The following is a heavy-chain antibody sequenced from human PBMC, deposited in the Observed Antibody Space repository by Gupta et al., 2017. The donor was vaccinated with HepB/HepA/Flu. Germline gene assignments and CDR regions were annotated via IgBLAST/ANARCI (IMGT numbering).Heavy chain of an antibody. CDR2: INYVGNME. CDR1: GFTLSEHS. J-gene: IGHJ4*02. Sequence: EVQLVESGGGLVQPGGSLRLSCAASGFTLSEHSMSWVRQAPGKGLEWVASINYVGNMEYYVDSVKGRFTVSRDIAKNSLYLQMNSLRAEDTAVYFCASLKGDVTIFENWGQGTLLTVSS. CDR3: ASLKGDVTIFEN. D-gene: IGHD3-3*01. V-gene: IGHV3-7*03.